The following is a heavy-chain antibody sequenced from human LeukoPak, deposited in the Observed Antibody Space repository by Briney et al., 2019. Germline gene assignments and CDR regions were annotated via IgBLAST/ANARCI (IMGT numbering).Heavy chain of an antibody. V-gene: IGHV3-21*01. D-gene: IGHD3-22*01. CDR3: ARDYYDSSGYYVEKRFDY. CDR2: ISSSSYI. Sequence: GGSLRLSCAASGFTFSSYSMNWVRQAPGKGPEWGSSISSSSYIYYADSVKGRFTISRDNAKNSLYLQMNSLRAEDTAVYYCARDYYDSSGYYVEKRFDYWGQGTLVTVSS. J-gene: IGHJ4*02. CDR1: GFTFSSYS.